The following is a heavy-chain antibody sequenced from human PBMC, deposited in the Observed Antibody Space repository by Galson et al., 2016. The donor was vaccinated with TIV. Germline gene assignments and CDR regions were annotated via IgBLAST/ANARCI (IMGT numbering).Heavy chain of an antibody. CDR3: TRDRNSVSAVVLEDDAFDI. V-gene: IGHV1-18*01. D-gene: IGHD3-3*01. CDR2: TRTYNGDT. J-gene: IGHJ3*02. CDR1: GYNFAMHA. Sequence: SVKVSCKASGYNFAMHAISWVRQAPGEGLEWMAWTRTYNGDTRHAEKVQGRVTTTTDTSTGTAYMELRSLRSDDTAVYYCTRDRNSVSAVVLEDDAFDIWGQRTLVTVSS.